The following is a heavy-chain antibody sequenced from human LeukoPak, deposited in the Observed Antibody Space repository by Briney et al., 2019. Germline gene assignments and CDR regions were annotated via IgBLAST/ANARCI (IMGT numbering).Heavy chain of an antibody. CDR1: GFTFSNYA. Sequence: PGGSLRLSCAASGFTFSNYAMSWVRQAPGKGLEWVSVISGSGGDTNYADSVKGRFTISRDNSKNTLYLQMNSLRAEDTAVYYCAKDRELYGDLQGYDYWGQGTLVTVSS. CDR3: AKDRELYGDLQGYDY. CDR2: ISGSGGDT. J-gene: IGHJ4*02. V-gene: IGHV3-23*01. D-gene: IGHD4-17*01.